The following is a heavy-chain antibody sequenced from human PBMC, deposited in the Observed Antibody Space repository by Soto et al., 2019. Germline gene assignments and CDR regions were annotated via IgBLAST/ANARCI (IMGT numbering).Heavy chain of an antibody. CDR3: ARDPKQWLTNNWFDP. V-gene: IGHV3-33*08. CDR2: IWYDGSNK. J-gene: IGHJ5*02. Sequence: GGSLRLSCAASGFTFSSYGMHWVRQAPGKGLEWVAVIWYDGSNKYYADSVKGRFTISRGNSKNTLYLQMNSLRAEDTAVYYCARDPKQWLTNNWFDPWGQGTLVTVSS. D-gene: IGHD6-19*01. CDR1: GFTFSSYG.